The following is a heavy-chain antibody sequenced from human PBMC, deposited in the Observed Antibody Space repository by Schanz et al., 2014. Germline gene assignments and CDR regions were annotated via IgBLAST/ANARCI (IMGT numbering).Heavy chain of an antibody. J-gene: IGHJ4*02. CDR2: ISGGGGTT. Sequence: EVQLLESGGGLVQPGGSLRLSCAASGFTFSSYAMSWVRQAPGKGLEWVSAISGGGGTTYYADSVKGRFTISRDNSKNTLYLQMNSLRAEDTAVYYCAKDRSWDYDSSGYFDYWGEGGLVTVSS. V-gene: IGHV3-23*01. CDR1: GFTFSSYA. D-gene: IGHD3-22*01. CDR3: AKDRSWDYDSSGYFDY.